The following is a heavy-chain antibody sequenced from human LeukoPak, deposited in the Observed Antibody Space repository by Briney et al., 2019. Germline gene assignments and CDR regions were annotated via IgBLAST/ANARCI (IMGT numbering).Heavy chain of an antibody. Sequence: SQTLSLTCTVYGASISSHYSRWVRHPPRKGLEWIGYIPYSGSPTYNPSLKSRVTISVDTSQNQCSLKLSSVTAADTAVYYCASSGIAVAGLLYYYMDVWGKGTTVTVSS. D-gene: IGHD6-19*01. CDR2: IPYSGSP. J-gene: IGHJ6*03. CDR3: ASSGIAVAGLLYYYMDV. CDR1: GASISSHY. V-gene: IGHV4-59*11.